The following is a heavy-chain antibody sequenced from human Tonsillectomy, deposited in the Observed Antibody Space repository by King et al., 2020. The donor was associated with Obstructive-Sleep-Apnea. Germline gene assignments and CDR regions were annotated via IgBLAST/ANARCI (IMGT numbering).Heavy chain of an antibody. CDR2: INPNSGDT. CDR3: PTYGLVGGINYFDY. CDR1: GYTFTGYY. V-gene: IGHV1-2*02. J-gene: IGHJ4*02. Sequence: VQLVESGAEVKKPGASVKVSCKASGYTFTGYYIDWVRQAPGQGLEWMGWINPNSGDTKHAQKCQDRGTTTRDTSISTAYMELSRLRSDDTAVYYCPTYGLVGGINYFDYWGQGTLVTVSS. D-gene: IGHD1-26*01.